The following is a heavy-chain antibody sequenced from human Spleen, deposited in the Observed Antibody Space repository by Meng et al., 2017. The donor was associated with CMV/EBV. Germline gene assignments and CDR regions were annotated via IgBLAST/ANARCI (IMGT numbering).Heavy chain of an antibody. Sequence: SASGFTFSDAGLHWVRQPSGRGLEGIGRIRNRANSHATAYVASVKGRFTISRDDSKNTMYLHMNSLKTNDTAVYYCSRGDSNGPLYWGPGTLVTVSS. CDR3: SRGDSNGPLY. J-gene: IGHJ4*02. CDR1: GFTFSDAG. V-gene: IGHV3-73*01. CDR2: IRNRANSHAT. D-gene: IGHD3-22*01.